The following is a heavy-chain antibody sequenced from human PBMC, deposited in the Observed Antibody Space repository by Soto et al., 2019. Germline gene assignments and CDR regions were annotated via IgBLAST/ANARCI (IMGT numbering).Heavy chain of an antibody. CDR2: IIPIFGSA. J-gene: IGHJ5*02. CDR3: AKDGGKDGYFGNWFDP. D-gene: IGHD5-12*01. CDR1: GGTFSNYA. Sequence: QVQLVQSGAEVKKPGSSVKVSCKASGGTFSNYAITWVRQAPGQGLEWLGRIIPIFGSANYAQKFQGRVTITADESTTTAYMELSSLRYEDTDVYYCAKDGGKDGYFGNWFDPWGQGTMGPVSS. V-gene: IGHV1-69*15.